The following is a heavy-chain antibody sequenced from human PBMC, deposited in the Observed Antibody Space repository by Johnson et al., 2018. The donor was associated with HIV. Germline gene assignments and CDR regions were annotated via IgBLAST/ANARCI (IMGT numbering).Heavy chain of an antibody. CDR3: AKTEDAFDI. J-gene: IGHJ3*02. CDR2: ISYDGSNQ. V-gene: IGHV3-30*04. CDR1: GFTFSSYA. Sequence: VQLVESGGGVVQPGRSLRLSCAASGFTFSSYAMHWVRQAPGKGLEWVAVISYDGSNQYYADSVKGRFTISRDNSKNTVFLQMNSLRPEDTAMYYCAKTEDAFDIWGQGTMVTVSS.